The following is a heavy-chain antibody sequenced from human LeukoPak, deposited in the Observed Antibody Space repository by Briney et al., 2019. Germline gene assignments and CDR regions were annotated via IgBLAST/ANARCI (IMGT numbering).Heavy chain of an antibody. CDR1: GFTFSVYE. J-gene: IGHJ4*02. CDR3: ALLAVASDFDY. V-gene: IGHV3-48*03. D-gene: IGHD6-19*01. CDR2: IGSSGTTI. Sequence: TGGSLRLSCAASGFTFSVYEMNWVRQAPGKGLEWVSNIGSSGTTIYYADSVRGRFSISRDNAKSSRYLQMNSLRVEDTAVYYCALLAVASDFDYWGQGALVTVSS.